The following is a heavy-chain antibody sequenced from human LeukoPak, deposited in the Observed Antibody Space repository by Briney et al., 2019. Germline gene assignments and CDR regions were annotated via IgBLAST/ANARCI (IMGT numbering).Heavy chain of an antibody. CDR3: ARKKGMYYYDSSGYPYWYFDL. V-gene: IGHV4-34*01. D-gene: IGHD3-22*01. CDR2: INHSGST. Sequence: SETLSLTCAVYGGSFSGYYWSWIRRPPGKGLEWIGEINHSGSTNYNPSLKSRVTISVDTSKNQFSLKLSSVTAADTAVYYCARKKGMYYYDSSGYPYWYFDLWGRGTLVTVSS. CDR1: GGSFSGYY. J-gene: IGHJ2*01.